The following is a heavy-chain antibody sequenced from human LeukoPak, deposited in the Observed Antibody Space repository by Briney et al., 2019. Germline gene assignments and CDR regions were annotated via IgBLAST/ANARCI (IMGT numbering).Heavy chain of an antibody. V-gene: IGHV4-31*03. Sequence: PSETLSLTCTVSGGSIGSGGYYWSWIRQHPGKGLEWIGYIYYSGSTYYNPSLKSRVTISVDTSKNQFSLKLSSVTAADTAVYYCARAVVVVPAAIRYYYYYMDVWGKGTTVTVSS. CDR2: IYYSGST. CDR1: GGSIGSGGYY. J-gene: IGHJ6*03. D-gene: IGHD2-2*01. CDR3: ARAVVVVPAAIRYYYYYMDV.